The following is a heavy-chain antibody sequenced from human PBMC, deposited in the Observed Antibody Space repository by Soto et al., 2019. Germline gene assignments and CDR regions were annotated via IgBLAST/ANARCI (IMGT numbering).Heavy chain of an antibody. D-gene: IGHD3-9*01. CDR2: INWNGGST. J-gene: IGHJ6*03. CDR1: GFTFDDYG. V-gene: IGHV3-20*04. Sequence: GGSLRLSCAASGFTFDDYGMSWVRQAPRKGLEWVSGINWNGGSTGYADSVKGRFTISRDNAKNSLQLKSVTAADTAIYYCARTVLGPDILADQFVDYYYYMDVWGQGTTVTVSS. CDR3: ARTVLGPDILADQFVDYYYYMDV.